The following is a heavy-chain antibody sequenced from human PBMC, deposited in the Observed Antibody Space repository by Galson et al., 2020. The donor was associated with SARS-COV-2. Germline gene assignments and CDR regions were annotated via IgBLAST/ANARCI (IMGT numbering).Heavy chain of an antibody. J-gene: IGHJ4*02. CDR3: ARAGYCSDGDCLHFDY. Sequence: ASVKVSCKASGYTFTSYYVHWVRQAPGQGLECMGLINPSGGSTSYLQKFQGRVTMTRDTSTSTVYLELSSLRSDDTAVYYCARAGYCSDGDCLHFDYWGQGTLVTVSS. D-gene: IGHD2-15*01. CDR2: INPSGGST. CDR1: GYTFTSYY. V-gene: IGHV1-46*01.